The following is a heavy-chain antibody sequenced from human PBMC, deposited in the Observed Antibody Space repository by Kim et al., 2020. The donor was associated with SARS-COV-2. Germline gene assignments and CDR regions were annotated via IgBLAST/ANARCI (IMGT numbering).Heavy chain of an antibody. Sequence: NPSLKSRATISTDTSKNQFFLSLRSVTAADTATYYCARGTTWDDYNLFFDYWGQGILVTVSS. J-gene: IGHJ4*02. V-gene: IGHV4-59*09. D-gene: IGHD4-4*01. CDR3: ARGTTWDDYNLFFDY.